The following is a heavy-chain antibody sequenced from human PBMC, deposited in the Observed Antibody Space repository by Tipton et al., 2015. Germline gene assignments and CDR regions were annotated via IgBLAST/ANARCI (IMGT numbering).Heavy chain of an antibody. CDR2: ISSGSSYM. V-gene: IGHV3-21*01. CDR3: ARDLYYDFWNGYYDEYGMDL. CDR1: GGSIRSSY. D-gene: IGHD3-3*01. J-gene: IGHJ6*02. Sequence: LSLTCTVSGGSIRSSYWNWVRQAPGKGLEWVSSISSGSSYMYYADSVKGRFTISRDNPKNSLYLQMNSLRAEDTAVYYCARDLYYDFWNGYYDEYGMDLWGQGTTVTVSS.